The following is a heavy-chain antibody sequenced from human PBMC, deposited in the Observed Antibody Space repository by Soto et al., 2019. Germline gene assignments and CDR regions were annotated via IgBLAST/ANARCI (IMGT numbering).Heavy chain of an antibody. CDR1: GYTFGTST. V-gene: IGHV1-18*04. Sequence: QLQLVQPGAEAKKPGASVKVSCKASGYTFGTSTISWLRQAPGKGLEWMGWIKAYSGNTNYAPKLQGRVTMTTDTPTSTAYMELRSLTTDDTATYYCAIADYGDDEYWGQGTLVT. CDR3: AIADYGDDEY. CDR2: IKAYSGNT. J-gene: IGHJ4*02. D-gene: IGHD4-17*01.